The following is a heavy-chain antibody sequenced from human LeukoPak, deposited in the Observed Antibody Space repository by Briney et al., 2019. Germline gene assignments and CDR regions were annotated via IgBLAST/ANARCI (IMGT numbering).Heavy chain of an antibody. CDR2: ISYDGSNK. V-gene: IGHV3-30*04. CDR1: GFTFSSYA. J-gene: IGHJ6*03. Sequence: GGSLRLSCAASGFTFSSYAMHWVRQAPGKGLEWVAVISYDGSNKYYADSVKGRFTISRDNSKNTLYLQMNSLRAEDTAVYYCAKGAKRLGYCSGGTCYPNYDYYYMDVWGKGTTVTISS. CDR3: AKGAKRLGYCSGGTCYPNYDYYYMDV. D-gene: IGHD2-15*01.